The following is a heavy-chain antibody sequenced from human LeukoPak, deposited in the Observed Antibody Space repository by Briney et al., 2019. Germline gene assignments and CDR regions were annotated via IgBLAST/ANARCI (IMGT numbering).Heavy chain of an antibody. Sequence: GASVKVSCKASGYTFTGFYMHWVRQAPGQGLEWMGWINSNSGGTNYAQKFQGRFTMTRDTSISTAYMELSRLRSDDTAMYYCARVPYCSSTSCTFDYWGQGTLVTVSS. CDR1: GYTFTGFY. CDR2: INSNSGGT. D-gene: IGHD2-2*01. CDR3: ARVPYCSSTSCTFDY. J-gene: IGHJ4*02. V-gene: IGHV1-2*02.